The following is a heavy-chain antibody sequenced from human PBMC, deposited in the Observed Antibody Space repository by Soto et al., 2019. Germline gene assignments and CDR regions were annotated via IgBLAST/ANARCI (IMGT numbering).Heavy chain of an antibody. CDR2: ISASGLST. CDR3: AKDGRYYHWFDP. CDR1: GFTFTSSA. V-gene: IGHV3-23*01. D-gene: IGHD1-26*01. Sequence: EVQLLESGGGLVQPGGSLRVSCAASGFTFTSSAMSWVRQAPGKGPEWVSSISASGLSTYYADSLKGRFTISRDNSKNTLYLQMNSLRADDTAVYNCAKDGRYYHWFDPWGQGTLVTVSS. J-gene: IGHJ5*02.